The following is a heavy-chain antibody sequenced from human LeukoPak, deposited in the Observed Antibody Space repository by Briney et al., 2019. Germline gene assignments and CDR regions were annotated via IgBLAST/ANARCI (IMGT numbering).Heavy chain of an antibody. Sequence: SQTLSITCAVSGGSISSGGYSWSWIRQPPGKGLEWIGYIYHSGSTYYNPSLKSRVTISVDRSKNQFSLKLNSVTAADTAVYYCARSGSGSYGYYYYGMDVWGQGTTVTVSS. D-gene: IGHD3-10*01. CDR1: GGSISSGGYS. CDR3: ARSGSGSYGYYYYGMDV. CDR2: IYHSGST. J-gene: IGHJ6*02. V-gene: IGHV4-30-2*01.